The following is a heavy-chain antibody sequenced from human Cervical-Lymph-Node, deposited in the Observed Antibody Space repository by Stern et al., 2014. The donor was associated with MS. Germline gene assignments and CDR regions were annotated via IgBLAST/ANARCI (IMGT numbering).Heavy chain of an antibody. J-gene: IGHJ5*02. Sequence: VQLLESGAEVKKPGASVKVSCKASGYTFINYSMHWVRQAPGQGLEWMGIINRSDGSATYAQNFQGRVTMTRDTSTSTVYMELSSLRSEDTAVYYCARDRYSGSYWTWFDPWGQGTLVTVSS. V-gene: IGHV1-46*01. CDR1: GYTFINYS. D-gene: IGHD1-26*01. CDR3: ARDRYSGSYWTWFDP. CDR2: INRSDGSA.